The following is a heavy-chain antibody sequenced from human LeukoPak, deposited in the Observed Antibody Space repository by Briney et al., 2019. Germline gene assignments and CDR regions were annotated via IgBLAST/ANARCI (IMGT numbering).Heavy chain of an antibody. CDR1: GFTVSSSY. D-gene: IGHD6-19*01. Sequence: GGSLRLSCAVSGFTVSSSYMSWVRQALGKGLEYISLIYSGGNTYYADSVKGRFTISRDNSKNTLFLQMNSLRAEDTAVYHCARDWYSSGWYDFWGQGTLVTVSS. CDR2: IYSGGNT. V-gene: IGHV3-53*01. J-gene: IGHJ5*01. CDR3: ARDWYSSGWYDF.